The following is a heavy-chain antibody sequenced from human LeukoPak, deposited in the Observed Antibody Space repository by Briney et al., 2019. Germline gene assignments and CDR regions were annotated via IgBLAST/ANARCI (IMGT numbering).Heavy chain of an antibody. CDR3: TCRIAVAGTVFDY. CDR2: IRSKANSYAT. Sequence: GGSLRLSCAASGFTFSGPAMHWVRQASGKGLEWVGRIRSKANSYATAYAASVKGGFTISRDDSKNTAYLQMNSLKTEDTAVYYCTCRIAVAGTVFDYWGQGTLVTVSS. D-gene: IGHD6-19*01. V-gene: IGHV3-73*01. CDR1: GFTFSGPA. J-gene: IGHJ4*02.